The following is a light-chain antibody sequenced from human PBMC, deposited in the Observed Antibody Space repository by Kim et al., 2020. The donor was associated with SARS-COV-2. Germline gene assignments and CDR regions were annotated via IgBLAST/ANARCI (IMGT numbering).Light chain of an antibody. CDR2: AAS. Sequence: ASVGDRITITCRASQDISNYLAWFQLKPGKAPKLLIYAASALQPGVPSRFSGSGAGTDFTLTVTSLQPEDVATYYCQKCDSAPWTFGQGTKVDIK. V-gene: IGKV1-27*01. J-gene: IGKJ1*01. CDR1: QDISNY. CDR3: QKCDSAPWT.